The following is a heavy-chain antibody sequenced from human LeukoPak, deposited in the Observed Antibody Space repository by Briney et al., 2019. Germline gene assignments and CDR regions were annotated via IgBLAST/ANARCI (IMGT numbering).Heavy chain of an antibody. V-gene: IGHV1-46*01. CDR1: GYTFTSYY. CDR3: ARDRMGYGDYGDFDY. CDR2: INPSGGST. J-gene: IGHJ4*02. Sequence: ASVKVSCKASGYTFTSYYMHWVRQAPGQGLELMGIINPSGGSTSYAQKFQGRVTMTRDTSTSTVYMELSSLRSEDTAVYYCARDRMGYGDYGDFDYWGQGTLVTVSS. D-gene: IGHD4-17*01.